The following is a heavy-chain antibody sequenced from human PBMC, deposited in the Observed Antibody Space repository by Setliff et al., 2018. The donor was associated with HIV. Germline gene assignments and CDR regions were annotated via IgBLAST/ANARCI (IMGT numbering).Heavy chain of an antibody. D-gene: IGHD6-6*01. Sequence: ASVKVSCKASGYTFTSYYMHWVRQAPGQGLEWMGIINPSSGSTTYAQTFQGRVTMTRDTSTSTVYMELSSLRSEVTAVYYCARDPAPSSSASYFQHWGQGTPVTVSS. CDR2: INPSSGST. CDR1: GYTFTSYY. CDR3: ARDPAPSSSASYFQH. V-gene: IGHV1-46*01. J-gene: IGHJ1*01.